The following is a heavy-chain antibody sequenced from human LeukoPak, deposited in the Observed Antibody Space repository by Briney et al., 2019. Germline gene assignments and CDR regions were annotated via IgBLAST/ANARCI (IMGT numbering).Heavy chain of an antibody. CDR3: ARDLGTIYYYYGMDV. Sequence: PSETLSLTCTGSDGSISSYYWSWIRQPAGKGLEWIGRIYTSGSTNYNPSLKSRVTMSVDTSKNQFSLKLSSVTAADTAVYYCARDLGTIYYYYGMDVWGQGTTVTVSS. J-gene: IGHJ6*02. CDR2: IYTSGST. CDR1: DGSISSYY. D-gene: IGHD7-27*01. V-gene: IGHV4-4*07.